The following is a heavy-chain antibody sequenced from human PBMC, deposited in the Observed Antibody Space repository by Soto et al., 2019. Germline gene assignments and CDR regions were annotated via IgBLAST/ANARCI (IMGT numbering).Heavy chain of an antibody. CDR2: IYYSGST. V-gene: IGHV4-59*01. Sequence: PSETLSLTCTVSGGSISSYYWSWIRKPPGKGLEWIGYIYYSGSTNYDPALTSRVTISVDTSKNQLSLKLTSVTAADTAVYYCARDLSSIGEFGWYFDLWGRGALVTVSS. J-gene: IGHJ2*01. D-gene: IGHD2-2*01. CDR3: ARDLSSIGEFGWYFDL. CDR1: GGSISSYY.